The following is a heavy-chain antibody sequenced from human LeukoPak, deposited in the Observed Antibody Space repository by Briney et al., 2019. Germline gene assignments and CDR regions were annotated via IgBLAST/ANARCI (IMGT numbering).Heavy chain of an antibody. Sequence: SQTLSLTCTVSGGSLSRGGYYWSWIRQHPGKGLERIGYIYYSGSTYYNTSLKSRVTISVDTSKNQFSLKLSSVTAADTAVYYCARDRSLDYYDSSGYPWGLFDPWGQGTLVTVSS. V-gene: IGHV4-31*03. CDR3: ARDRSLDYYDSSGYPWGLFDP. D-gene: IGHD3-22*01. J-gene: IGHJ5*02. CDR1: GGSLSRGGYY. CDR2: IYYSGST.